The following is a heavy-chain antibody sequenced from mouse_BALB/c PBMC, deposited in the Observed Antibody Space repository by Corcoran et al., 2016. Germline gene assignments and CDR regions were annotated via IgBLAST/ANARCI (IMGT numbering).Heavy chain of an antibody. V-gene: IGHV1S34*01. J-gene: IGHJ4*01. D-gene: IGHD2-3*01. CDR1: GYSLTGYY. Sequence: IVKTGASVKISCKASGYSLTGYYMHWVKQSHGKSLEWIGYISCYNGATSYNQKFKGKATFTVDTSSSTAYMQFNSLTSEDSAVYYCARRGKDGYYAMDYWGQGTSVTVSS. CDR2: ISCYNGAT. CDR3: ARRGKDGYYAMDY.